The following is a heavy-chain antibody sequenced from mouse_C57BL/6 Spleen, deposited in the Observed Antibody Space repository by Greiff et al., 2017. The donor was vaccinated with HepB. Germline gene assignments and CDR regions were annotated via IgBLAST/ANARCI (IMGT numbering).Heavy chain of an antibody. CDR1: GFTFSSYA. Sequence: EVQRVESGGGLVKPGGSLKLSCAASGFTFSSYAMSWVRQTPEKRLEWVATISDGGSYTYYPDNVKGRFTISRDNATNNLYLQMSHLKSEDTAMYYCARGEYGNLYYFDYWGQGTTLTVSS. V-gene: IGHV5-4*01. CDR2: ISDGGSYT. CDR3: ARGEYGNLYYFDY. D-gene: IGHD2-10*02. J-gene: IGHJ2*01.